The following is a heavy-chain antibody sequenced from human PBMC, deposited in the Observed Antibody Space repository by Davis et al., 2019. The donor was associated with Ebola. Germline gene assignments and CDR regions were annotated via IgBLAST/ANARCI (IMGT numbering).Heavy chain of an antibody. J-gene: IGHJ6*02. CDR3: ARDEWGRDGYKDYYYGMDV. CDR1: GYTFTSYY. D-gene: IGHD5-24*01. V-gene: IGHV1-46*01. Sequence: ASVKVSCKASGYTFTSYYMHWVRQAPGQGLEWMGIINPSGGSTSYAQKFQGRVTMTRDTSTSTVYMELSSLRSEDTAVYYCARDEWGRDGYKDYYYGMDVWGQGTTVTVSS. CDR2: INPSGGST.